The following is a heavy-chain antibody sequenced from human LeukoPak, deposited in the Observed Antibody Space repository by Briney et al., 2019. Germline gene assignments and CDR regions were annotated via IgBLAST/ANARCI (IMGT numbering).Heavy chain of an antibody. CDR3: ASRALVGASTVDY. Sequence: SETLSLTCAVSGYSISSSYDWGWIRQPPGKGLEWIGSFYYSGHTYYNPSLKKRVTISVDTSKNQFSRKLSSVTAADTAVYYCASRALVGASTVDYWGQGTLVTVSS. D-gene: IGHD1-26*01. CDR1: GYSISSSYD. CDR2: FYYSGHT. V-gene: IGHV4-38-2*01. J-gene: IGHJ4*02.